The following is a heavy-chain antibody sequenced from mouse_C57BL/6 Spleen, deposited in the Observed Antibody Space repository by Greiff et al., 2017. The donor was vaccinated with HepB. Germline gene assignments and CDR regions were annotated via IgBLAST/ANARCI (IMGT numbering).Heavy chain of an antibody. V-gene: IGHV1-42*01. J-gene: IGHJ4*01. D-gene: IGHD1-1*01. CDR2: INPSTGGT. CDR1: GYSFTGYY. CDR3: ARSITTVVSAMDY. Sequence: EVKLQESGPELVKPGASVKISCKASGYSFTGYYMNWVKQSPEKSLEWIGEINPSTGGTTYNQKFKAKATLTVDKSSSTAYMQLKSLTSEDSAVYYCARSITTVVSAMDYWGQGTSVTVSS.